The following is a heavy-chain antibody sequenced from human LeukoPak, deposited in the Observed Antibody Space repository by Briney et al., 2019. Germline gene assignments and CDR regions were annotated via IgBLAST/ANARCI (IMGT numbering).Heavy chain of an antibody. CDR2: IDSSGGYM. CDR3: AKDQHEYGVMAF. CDR1: GFTFNTYS. D-gene: IGHD3-16*01. V-gene: IGHV3-23*01. Sequence: TGGSLRLSCEASGFTFNTYSMNWARQAPGKGLEWVSSIDSSGGYMFYTDSVKGRFTISRDNSKNTLYLQMDSLRAEDTAVYYCAKDQHEYGVMAFWGQGTLVTVSS. J-gene: IGHJ4*02.